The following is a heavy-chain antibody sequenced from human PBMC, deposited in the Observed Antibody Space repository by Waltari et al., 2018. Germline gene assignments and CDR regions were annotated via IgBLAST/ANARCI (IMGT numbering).Heavy chain of an antibody. J-gene: IGHJ4*02. CDR2: MSGMGDRQ. CDR1: GFTFSSYA. Sequence: EVHLVESGGGLVQPGGSLRLSCAASGFTFSSYAMRWVRPAQGKGREWVSEMSGMGDRQCYADSVKGRLHISRDNSKKTLYLQMNSRRAEDTAVYDCAKYWNYAVGGNSLIDYWGQGTLVTVSS. V-gene: IGHV3-23*04. CDR3: AKYWNYAVGGNSLIDY. D-gene: IGHD1-7*01.